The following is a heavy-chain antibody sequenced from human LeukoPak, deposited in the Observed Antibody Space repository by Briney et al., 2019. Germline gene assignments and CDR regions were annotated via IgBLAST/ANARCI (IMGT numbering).Heavy chain of an antibody. CDR3: ARDAMDYGMDV. D-gene: IGHD5-24*01. Sequence: LRLSCAASGFTFSSYAMSWVRQPPGRGLEWIGYIYYSGSTYYNPSLKSRVTISVDTSKNQFSLKLSSVTAADTAVYYCARDAMDYGMDVWGQGTTVTVSS. CDR2: IYYSGST. V-gene: IGHV4-30-4*08. CDR1: GFTFSSYA. J-gene: IGHJ6*02.